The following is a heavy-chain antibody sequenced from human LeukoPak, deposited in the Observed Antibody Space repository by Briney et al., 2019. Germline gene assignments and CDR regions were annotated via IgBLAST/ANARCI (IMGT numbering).Heavy chain of an antibody. D-gene: IGHD4-17*01. CDR1: GFTFSDYY. CDR3: ASSSGDYGDYNWFDP. Sequence: NPGGSLRLSCAASGFTFSDYYMSWIRQAPGKGLEWVSYISSSGSTTYYADSVKGRFTISRDNAKNSLYLQMNSLGAEDTAVYYCASSSGDYGDYNWFDPWGQGTLVTVSS. CDR2: ISSSGSTT. V-gene: IGHV3-11*01. J-gene: IGHJ5*02.